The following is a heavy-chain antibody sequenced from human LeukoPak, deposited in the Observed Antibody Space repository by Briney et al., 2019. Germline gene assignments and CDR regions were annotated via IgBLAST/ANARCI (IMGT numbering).Heavy chain of an antibody. CDR3: ARARDILTGPEY. CDR2: ISSASTYV. CDR1: GFTFSNAW. D-gene: IGHD3-9*01. Sequence: PGGSLRLSCAASGFTFSNAWMNWVRQAPGKGLEWVSSISSASTYVHYADSVKGRFTISRDNAKNSLYLQMNSLRAEDTAVYYCARARDILTGPEYWGQGTLVTVSS. J-gene: IGHJ4*02. V-gene: IGHV3-21*01.